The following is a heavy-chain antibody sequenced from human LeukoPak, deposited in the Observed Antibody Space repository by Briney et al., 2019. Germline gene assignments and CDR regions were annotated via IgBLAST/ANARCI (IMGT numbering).Heavy chain of an antibody. J-gene: IGHJ3*02. CDR1: GFTFSSYS. D-gene: IGHD3-22*01. Sequence: GGSLRLSCAASGFTFSSYSMNWVRQAPGKGLEWVSSISSSSSYIYYADSVKGRFTISRDNAKNSLYLQMNSLRAEDTAVYYCARSYYDSSGYYVKGDAFDIWGQGTMVTVSS. CDR2: ISSSSSYI. CDR3: ARSYYDSSGYYVKGDAFDI. V-gene: IGHV3-21*01.